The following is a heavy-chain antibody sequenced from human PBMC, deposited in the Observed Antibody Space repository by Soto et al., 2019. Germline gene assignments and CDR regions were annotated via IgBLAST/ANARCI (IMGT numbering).Heavy chain of an antibody. D-gene: IGHD3-9*01. CDR3: AKPHRLDYYYGMDV. V-gene: IGHV3-23*01. CDR1: GFTFSSYW. Sequence: GGSLRLSCAASGFTFSSYWINWVRQTPGKGLEWVSAISGSGGSTYYADSVKGRFTISRDNSKNTLYLQMNSLRAEDTAVYYCAKPHRLDYYYGMDVWGQGTTVTVSS. J-gene: IGHJ6*02. CDR2: ISGSGGST.